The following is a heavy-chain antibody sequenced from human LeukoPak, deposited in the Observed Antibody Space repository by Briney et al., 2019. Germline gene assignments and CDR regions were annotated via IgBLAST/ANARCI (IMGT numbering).Heavy chain of an antibody. CDR1: GFTFSDYY. CDR2: ISGSGGST. V-gene: IGHV3-23*01. CDR3: AKDYDFWSGYYIPLYYFDY. D-gene: IGHD3-3*01. Sequence: GGSLRLSCAASGFTFSDYYMSWVRQAPGKGPEWVSAISGSGGSTYYADSVKGRFTISRDNSKNTLYLQMNSLRAEDTAVYYCAKDYDFWSGYYIPLYYFDYWGQRTLVTVSS. J-gene: IGHJ4*02.